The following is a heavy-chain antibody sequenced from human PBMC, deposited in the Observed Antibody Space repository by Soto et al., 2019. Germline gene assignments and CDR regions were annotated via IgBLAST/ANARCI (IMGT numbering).Heavy chain of an antibody. D-gene: IGHD3-22*01. CDR3: ARDRDSSDTGGMDV. V-gene: IGHV4-4*02. CDR1: GGSISSSKW. CDR2: IYQGGSS. Sequence: SETLSLTCAVSGGSISSSKWWSWVRQPPGKGLEWIGQIYQGGSSDYNPSLKSRVTISVDKSKNQFSLKLSSVTAADTAVYYCARDRDSSDTGGMDVWGQGNTVTVSS. J-gene: IGHJ6*02.